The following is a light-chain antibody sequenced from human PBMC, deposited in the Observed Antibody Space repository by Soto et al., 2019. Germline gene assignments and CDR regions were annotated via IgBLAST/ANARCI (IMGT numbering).Light chain of an antibody. Sequence: DIQMTQSPSSLSASVGDRVTITCQASQDISNYLNWYQQKPWKAPKLLIYDASNLETGVPSRFSGSGSGTDFTFTISSLQPEDIATYYCQQYDNLLRTFGPGTKVDIK. V-gene: IGKV1-33*01. CDR2: DAS. J-gene: IGKJ3*01. CDR3: QQYDNLLRT. CDR1: QDISNY.